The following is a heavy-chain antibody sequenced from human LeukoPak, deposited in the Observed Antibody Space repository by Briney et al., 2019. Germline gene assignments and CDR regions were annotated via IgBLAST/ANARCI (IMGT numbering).Heavy chain of an antibody. D-gene: IGHD6-13*01. CDR1: GFTFDDYG. CDR2: ISGSGDTT. J-gene: IGHJ5*01. Sequence: SGGSLRLSCAASGFTFDDYGMTWVRQAPGKGLEWVSVISGSGDTTYYADSVKGRFTMSRDNSKNTLFLQMNSLRPEDTAIYYCAKGKYTGSWYYDSWGQGTLVSVSS. CDR3: AKGKYTGSWYYDS. V-gene: IGHV3-23*01.